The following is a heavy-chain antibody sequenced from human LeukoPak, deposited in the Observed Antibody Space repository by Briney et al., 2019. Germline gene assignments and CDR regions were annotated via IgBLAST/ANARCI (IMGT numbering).Heavy chain of an antibody. CDR3: AKPPLKGGGY. CDR1: GFTLSSYS. D-gene: IGHD1-26*01. CDR2: ISSSSSYI. Sequence: GGSLRLSCAASGFTLSSYSMNWVRQAPGKGLEWVSSISSSSSYIYYADSVKGRFTISRDNSKNTLYLQMNSLRAEDTAVYYCAKPPLKGGGYWGQGTLVTVSS. J-gene: IGHJ4*02. V-gene: IGHV3-21*01.